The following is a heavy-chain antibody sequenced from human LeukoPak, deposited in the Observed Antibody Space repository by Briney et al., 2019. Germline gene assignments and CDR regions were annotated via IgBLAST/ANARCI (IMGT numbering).Heavy chain of an antibody. CDR2: INPNSGGT. Sequence: ASVKVSCKASGYTFTGYYMHWVRQAPGQGLEWMGWINPNSGGTNYAQKFQGGVTMTRDTSISTAYMELSRLRSDDTAVYYCARGGSWANRKGKHFDYWGQGTLVTVSS. CDR3: ARGGSWANRKGKHFDY. V-gene: IGHV1-2*02. CDR1: GYTFTGYY. J-gene: IGHJ4*02. D-gene: IGHD1-14*01.